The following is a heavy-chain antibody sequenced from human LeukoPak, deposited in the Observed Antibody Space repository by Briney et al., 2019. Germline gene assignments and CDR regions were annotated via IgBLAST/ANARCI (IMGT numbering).Heavy chain of an antibody. D-gene: IGHD2-2*01. CDR1: GFTFSSYA. Sequence: GGSLRLSCAASGFTFSSYAMSWVRQAPGKGLEWVSAISGSGGSTYYADSVKGRFTISRDNSKNTLYLQMNSLRAEDTAVYYCAKDGGDIVVVPAYYGMDVWGQGTTVTVPS. CDR2: ISGSGGST. CDR3: AKDGGDIVVVPAYYGMDV. J-gene: IGHJ6*02. V-gene: IGHV3-23*01.